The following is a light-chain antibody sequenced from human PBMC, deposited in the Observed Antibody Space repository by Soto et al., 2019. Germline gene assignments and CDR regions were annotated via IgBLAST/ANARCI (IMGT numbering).Light chain of an antibody. V-gene: IGLV2-14*03. CDR2: NVS. CDR1: SSDVGGYNY. CDR3: SSYTTSSTPRV. J-gene: IGLJ1*01. Sequence: SVLTQPTSVSGSPGQSITISCTGTSSDVGGYNYVSWYQHHPGKAPKLMICNVSDRPSGVSNRFSGSKSGNTASLTISGLQAEDEADYYCSSYTTSSTPRVFGTGTKVTVL.